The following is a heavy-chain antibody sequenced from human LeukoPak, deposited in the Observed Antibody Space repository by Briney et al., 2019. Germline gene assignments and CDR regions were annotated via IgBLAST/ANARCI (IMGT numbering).Heavy chain of an antibody. D-gene: IGHD4-23*01. V-gene: IGHV3-48*01. J-gene: IGHJ4*02. CDR1: GFTFSSYS. Sequence: GGSLRLSCAASGFTFSSYSMNWVRQAPGKGLEWVSYISSSSSTIYYADSVKGRFTISRDNAKNSLYLQMNSLRAEDTAVYYCARERGSTVGDYWGQGTLVTVSS. CDR3: ARERGSTVGDY. CDR2: ISSSSSTI.